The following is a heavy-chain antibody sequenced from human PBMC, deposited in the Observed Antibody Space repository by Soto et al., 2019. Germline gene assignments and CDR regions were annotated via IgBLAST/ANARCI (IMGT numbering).Heavy chain of an antibody. CDR2: LYYTGST. J-gene: IGHJ4*02. CDR3: ARYRYSDSLKEYYFDY. D-gene: IGHD3-22*01. CDR1: GGSINSGDYY. Sequence: LSLTCTVSGGSINSGDYYWSWIRQPPGKGLEWIGNLYYTGSTYYNPSLKSRVTISVDTSKKQFSLMVTSVTAADTAVYYCARYRYSDSLKEYYFDYWGQGTLVTAPQ. V-gene: IGHV4-30-4*01.